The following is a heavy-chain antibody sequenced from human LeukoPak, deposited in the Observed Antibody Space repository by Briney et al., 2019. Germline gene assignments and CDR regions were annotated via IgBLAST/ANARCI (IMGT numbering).Heavy chain of an antibody. V-gene: IGHV3-15*01. CDR3: TTQPRYCSSTSCYGLIDY. J-gene: IGHJ4*02. CDR1: GFTFSNAW. D-gene: IGHD2-2*01. CDR2: IKSKTDGGTT. Sequence: KPGGSLRLSCAASGFTFSNAWMTWVRQAPGKGLEWVGRIKSKTDGGTTDYAAPVKGRFTISRDDSKNTLYLQMNSLKTEDTAVYYCTTQPRYCSSTSCYGLIDYWGQGTLVTVSS.